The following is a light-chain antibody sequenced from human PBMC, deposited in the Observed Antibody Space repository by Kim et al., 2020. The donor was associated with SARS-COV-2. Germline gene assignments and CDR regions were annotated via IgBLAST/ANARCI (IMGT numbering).Light chain of an antibody. Sequence: VTVSPGQPASITCSGDKLGDKYACWYQQKPGQSPVLVIYQDTKRPSGIPERFSGSNSGNTATLTISGTQAMDEADYYCQAWDSGLWVFGGGTK. CDR1: KLGDKY. CDR3: QAWDSGLWV. V-gene: IGLV3-1*01. J-gene: IGLJ3*02. CDR2: QDT.